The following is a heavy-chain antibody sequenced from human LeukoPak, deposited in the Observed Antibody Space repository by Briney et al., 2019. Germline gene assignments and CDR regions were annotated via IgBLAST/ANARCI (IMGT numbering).Heavy chain of an antibody. V-gene: IGHV4-31*11. CDR3: ARLTPLYGLDY. CDR2: ISYTGDT. Sequence: SQTLSLTCAVSGASINSGAYSWTWIRQRPGEGLEFIGNISYTGDTYFNPSLKSRVAFSVDTSKSHFSLRLTSVTAADTAFHYCARLTPLYGLDYWGQGVLATVSS. D-gene: IGHD2-2*02. CDR1: GASINSGAYS. J-gene: IGHJ4*02.